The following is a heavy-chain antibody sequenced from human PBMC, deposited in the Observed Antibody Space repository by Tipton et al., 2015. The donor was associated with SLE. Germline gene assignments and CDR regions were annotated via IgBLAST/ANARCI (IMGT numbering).Heavy chain of an antibody. J-gene: IGHJ5*02. CDR2: IYYTGNA. CDR1: GGSFRSYY. CDR3: ARETYGSPANNWFDP. Sequence: GLVKPSETLSLTCTVSGGSFRSYYWSWIRQPPGKGLEWIGYIYYTGNANYNPSLRSRVSLFADPSKNQLSLKLTSVTAADTAVYYCARETYGSPANNWFDPWGQGTLVTVSS. V-gene: IGHV4-59*01. D-gene: IGHD3-16*01.